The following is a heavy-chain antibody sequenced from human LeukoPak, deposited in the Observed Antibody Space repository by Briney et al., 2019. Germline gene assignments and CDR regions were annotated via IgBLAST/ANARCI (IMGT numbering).Heavy chain of an antibody. V-gene: IGHV3-21*01. CDR2: ISSSSSYI. D-gene: IGHD3-3*01. CDR3: ARDHWSGYAFDY. CDR1: GFTFSSYS. Sequence: GGSQRLSCAASGFTFSSYSMNWVRQAPGKGLEWVSSISSSSSYIYYADSVKGRFTISRDNAKNSLYLQMNSLRAEDTAVYYCARDHWSGYAFDYWGQGTLVTVSS. J-gene: IGHJ4*02.